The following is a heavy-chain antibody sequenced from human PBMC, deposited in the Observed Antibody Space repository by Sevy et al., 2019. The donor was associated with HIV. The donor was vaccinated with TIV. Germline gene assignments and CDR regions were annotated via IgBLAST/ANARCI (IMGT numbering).Heavy chain of an antibody. Sequence: GGSLRLSCAASGFTFDDYAMHWVRQAPGKGLEWVSGISWNSGSIGYADSVKGRFTISRDNAKNSLYLQMNSLRAEDTALYYCAEDIDLTIFGVGGAFDIWGQGTMVTVSS. CDR3: AEDIDLTIFGVGGAFDI. V-gene: IGHV3-9*01. CDR2: ISWNSGSI. D-gene: IGHD3-3*01. J-gene: IGHJ3*02. CDR1: GFTFDDYA.